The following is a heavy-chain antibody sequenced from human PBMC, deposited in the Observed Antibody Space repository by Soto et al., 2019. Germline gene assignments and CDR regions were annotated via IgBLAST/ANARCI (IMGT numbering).Heavy chain of an antibody. V-gene: IGHV5-51*01. Sequence: LGESLKISCKGSGYSFTSYWIGWVRQMPGKGLEWMGIIYPGDSDTRYSPSFQGQVTISADKSISTAYLQWSSLKASDTAMYYCARQTEDQYYYYYGMDVWGQGTTVTVSS. CDR1: GYSFTSYW. J-gene: IGHJ6*02. CDR2: IYPGDSDT. CDR3: ARQTEDQYYYYYGMDV.